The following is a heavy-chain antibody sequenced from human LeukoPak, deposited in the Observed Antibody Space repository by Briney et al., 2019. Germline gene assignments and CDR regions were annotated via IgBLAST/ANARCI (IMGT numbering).Heavy chain of an antibody. V-gene: IGHV4-30-2*01. CDR1: GGSISSGGYS. CDR3: ARVLVDYGDYGNWFDP. J-gene: IGHJ5*02. D-gene: IGHD4-17*01. Sequence: SETLSLTCAVSGGSISSGGYSWSWIRQPLGKGLEWIGYIYHSGSTYYNPSLKSRVTISVDRSKNQFSLKLSSVTAADTAVYYCARVLVDYGDYGNWFDPWGQGTLVTVSS. CDR2: IYHSGST.